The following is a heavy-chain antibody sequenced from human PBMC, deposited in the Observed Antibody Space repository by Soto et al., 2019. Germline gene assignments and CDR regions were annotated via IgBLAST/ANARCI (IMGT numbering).Heavy chain of an antibody. Sequence: EVQLVESGGELVQPGGSLRLSCAASGFTFNNYWMHWVRQAPGKGLVWVSRINTDGSRTNYADSVKGRFTISRDNAKNTLYLQMDSLRAEDTAVYYCAKVATRSYNWFDPWGQETLVTVSS. CDR2: INTDGSRT. J-gene: IGHJ5*02. CDR3: AKVATRSYNWFDP. CDR1: GFTFNNYW. D-gene: IGHD3-10*01. V-gene: IGHV3-74*01.